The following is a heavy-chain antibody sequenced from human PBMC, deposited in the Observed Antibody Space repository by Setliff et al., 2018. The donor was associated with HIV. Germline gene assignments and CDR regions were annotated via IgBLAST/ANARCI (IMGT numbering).Heavy chain of an antibody. D-gene: IGHD6-6*01. J-gene: IGHJ6*03. Sequence: SETLSLTCAVYGGSLSGSYWTWMRQSPGKGLEWIGELNQSGGSNYNPSLQTRVTISVDASKNQFSLKLGSVTAADTAVYYCAREGSSRVPVKGFYYYYYMDVWGTGTTVTVSS. CDR1: GGSLSGSY. V-gene: IGHV4-34*01. CDR3: AREGSSRVPVKGFYYYYYMDV. CDR2: LNQSGGS.